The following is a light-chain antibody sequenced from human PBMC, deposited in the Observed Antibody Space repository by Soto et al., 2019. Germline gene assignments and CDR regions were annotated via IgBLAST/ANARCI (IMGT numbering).Light chain of an antibody. CDR3: QQRNSWHPIT. Sequence: EIVFMQSPGTLALSPGERATRPCTLGPSVSSTNLAGYQQKTAQDPTLLIYGASTRTTGIPARFSGSGSGTDFTLTISSLEPEDFALYYCQQRNSWHPITFGQGTRLEI. J-gene: IGKJ5*01. V-gene: IGKV3D-20*02. CDR2: GAS. CDR1: PSVSSTN.